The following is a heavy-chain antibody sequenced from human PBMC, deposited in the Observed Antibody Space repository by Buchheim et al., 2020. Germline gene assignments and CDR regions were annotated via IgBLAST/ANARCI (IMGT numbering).Heavy chain of an antibody. Sequence: QVQLVQSGAEVKKPGASVKVSCKASGYTFTSYDINWVRQATGQGLEWMGWMNPNSGNTGYAQKFQGRVIMTRNTSISTAYMELSSLRSEDTAVYYCARGVDIVVVPAATYYYYGMDVWGQGTT. V-gene: IGHV1-8*01. CDR2: MNPNSGNT. J-gene: IGHJ6*02. CDR1: GYTFTSYD. CDR3: ARGVDIVVVPAATYYYYGMDV. D-gene: IGHD2-2*03.